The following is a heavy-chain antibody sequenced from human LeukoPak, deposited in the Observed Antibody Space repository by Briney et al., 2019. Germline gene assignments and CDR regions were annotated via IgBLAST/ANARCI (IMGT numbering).Heavy chain of an antibody. D-gene: IGHD2-8*01. V-gene: IGHV4-59*01. CDR1: GASINNYY. CDR2: VYHTGAS. Sequence: ASETLSLTCSVSGASINNYYWTWIRQPPGKGLEWIGYVYHTGASGYHPSLKSRVAMSLDTSKNQVSLNLRSVTAADTAVYFCTRVVNGGYFDYWGQGTLVTVSS. J-gene: IGHJ4*02. CDR3: TRVVNGGYFDY.